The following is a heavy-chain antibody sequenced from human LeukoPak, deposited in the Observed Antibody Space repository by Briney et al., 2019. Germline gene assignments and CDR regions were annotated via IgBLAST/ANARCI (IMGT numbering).Heavy chain of an antibody. J-gene: IGHJ4*02. CDR1: GFTFSSYA. D-gene: IGHD5-18*01. V-gene: IGHV3-64*01. CDR3: ASASRYSPFDY. CDR2: ISSNGGST. Sequence: PGGSLRLSCAASGFTFSSYAMHWVRQAPGKGLEYVSAISSNGGSTYYANSVKGRFTISRDNSKNTLYLQMGSLRAEDMAVYYCASASRYSPFDYWGQGTLVTVSS.